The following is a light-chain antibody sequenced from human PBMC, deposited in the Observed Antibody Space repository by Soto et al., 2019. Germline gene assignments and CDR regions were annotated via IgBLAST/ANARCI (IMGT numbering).Light chain of an antibody. V-gene: IGKV3-11*01. CDR2: DTS. J-gene: IGKJ4*01. CDR3: QQRSNWLT. CDR1: QSVGTY. Sequence: EIVLTQSPATLSLSPGERATLSCRASQSVGTYLAWYQQRPGQAPRLLIYDTSNRATGVPARFSGSGSGTDLTLTINSLGPEDFAVYYCQQRSNWLTFGGGTKVEIK.